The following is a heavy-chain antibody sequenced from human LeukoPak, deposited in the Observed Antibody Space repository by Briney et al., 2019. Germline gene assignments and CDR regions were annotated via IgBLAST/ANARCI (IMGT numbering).Heavy chain of an antibody. J-gene: IGHJ6*02. CDR2: ISAYNGNT. V-gene: IGHV1-18*01. CDR3: ARDRFGYSSGWWQYYYYYYGMDV. Sequence: ASVKVSCKASGYTFTSYGISWVRQAPGQGLEWMGWISAYNGNTNYAQKLQGRVTMTTDTSTSTAYMELRSLRSDDTAEYYCARDRFGYSSGWWQYYYYYYGMDVWGQGTTVTVSS. D-gene: IGHD6-19*01. CDR1: GYTFTSYG.